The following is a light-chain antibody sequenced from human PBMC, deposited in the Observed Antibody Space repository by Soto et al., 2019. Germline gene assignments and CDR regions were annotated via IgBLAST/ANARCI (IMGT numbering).Light chain of an antibody. J-gene: IGKJ5*01. CDR1: QSVSRN. Sequence: EIVTTQSPGTLSVSPGERATLSCRASQSVSRNLAWYQQQPGQAPRLLIYGASTRATGIPARFSGSGSGTEFTLTISSLQSEDFAVYYCQQYNNWPLTFGQGTRLEIK. CDR3: QQYNNWPLT. CDR2: GAS. V-gene: IGKV3-15*01.